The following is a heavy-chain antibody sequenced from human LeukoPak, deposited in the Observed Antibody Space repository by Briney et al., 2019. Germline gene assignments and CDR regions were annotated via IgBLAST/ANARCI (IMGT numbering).Heavy chain of an antibody. CDR3: ARDIPSGFYTPDY. Sequence: GGSLRLSCVASGFTFSDYWMSWVRQAPGRGLEWVANIETDRDQKNYVDSVKGRFAISRDNARNSLYLQMNSLRDEDTAVYYCARDIPSGFYTPDYWGRGTLVTVSS. CDR2: IETDRDQK. V-gene: IGHV3-7*01. J-gene: IGHJ4*02. CDR1: GFTFSDYW. D-gene: IGHD5-12*01.